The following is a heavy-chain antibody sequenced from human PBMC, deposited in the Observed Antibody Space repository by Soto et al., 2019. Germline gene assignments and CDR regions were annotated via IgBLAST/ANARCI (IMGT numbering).Heavy chain of an antibody. CDR1: GFTFSSYN. CDR2: ISSSSSYI. Sequence: PGESLSLSCAASGFTFSSYNMNWVRQAPGKGLEWVSSISSSSSYIYYPASVKRRFTISRDNAKNSLYLQMNSLRAEDTAVYYCARAAGYSYGYYYGMDVWGQGTTVTVSS. D-gene: IGHD5-18*01. V-gene: IGHV3-21*01. J-gene: IGHJ6*02. CDR3: ARAAGYSYGYYYGMDV.